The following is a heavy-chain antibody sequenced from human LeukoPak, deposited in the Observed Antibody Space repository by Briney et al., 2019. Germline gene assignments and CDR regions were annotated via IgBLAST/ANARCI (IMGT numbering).Heavy chain of an antibody. CDR3: ARASSPYDSSGYYYFDY. V-gene: IGHV3-7*01. J-gene: IGHJ4*02. D-gene: IGHD3-22*01. CDR2: IKQDGSDK. Sequence: PGGSLRLSCAASGFIFSNYWMSWVRQAPGKGLEWVANIKQDGSDKYYVDSVKGRFTISRDNSKNTLYLQMNSLRAEDTAVYYCARASSPYDSSGYYYFDYWGQGTLVTVSS. CDR1: GFIFSNYW.